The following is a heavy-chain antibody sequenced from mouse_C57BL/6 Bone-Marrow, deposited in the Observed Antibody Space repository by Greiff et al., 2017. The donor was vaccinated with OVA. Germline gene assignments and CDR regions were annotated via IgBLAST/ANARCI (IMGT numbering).Heavy chain of an antibody. Sequence: EVKVVESGGGLVKPGGSLKLSCAASGFTFSSYAMSWVRQTPEKRLEWVATISDGGSYTYYPDNVKGRFTISRDNAKKNLYLQMSHLKSEDTAMYYCARGYDYDFDYWGQGTTLTVSS. V-gene: IGHV5-4*03. J-gene: IGHJ2*01. CDR3: ARGYDYDFDY. D-gene: IGHD2-4*01. CDR1: GFTFSSYA. CDR2: ISDGGSYT.